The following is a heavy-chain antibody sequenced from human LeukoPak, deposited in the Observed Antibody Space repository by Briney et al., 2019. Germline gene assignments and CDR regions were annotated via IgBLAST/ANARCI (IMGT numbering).Heavy chain of an antibody. J-gene: IGHJ4*02. D-gene: IGHD1-7*01. CDR2: IYYSGST. Sequence: SSETLSLTCTVSGGSISSYYWSWIRQPPGKGLEWIGYIYYSGSTNYNPSLKSRDTISVDTSKNQFSLKLSSVTAADTAVYYCARVSPNLRFDYWGQGTLVTVSS. CDR3: ARVSPNLRFDY. CDR1: GGSISSYY. V-gene: IGHV4-59*01.